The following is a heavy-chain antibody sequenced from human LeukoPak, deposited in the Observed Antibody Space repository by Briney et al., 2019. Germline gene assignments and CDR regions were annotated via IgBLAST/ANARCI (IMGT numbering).Heavy chain of an antibody. J-gene: IGHJ4*02. Sequence: GGSLRLSCAASGFTFSDYAMRWVRQAPGKGLEWVSIIRGDGGGLFYAHSVKGRFTTSRDNSENTLFLQMNSLRADDAAVYYCARSGYSGYDPIGNWGQGTLVTVSS. CDR2: IRGDGGGL. CDR3: ARSGYSGYDPIGN. V-gene: IGHV3-23*01. CDR1: GFTFSDYA. D-gene: IGHD5-12*01.